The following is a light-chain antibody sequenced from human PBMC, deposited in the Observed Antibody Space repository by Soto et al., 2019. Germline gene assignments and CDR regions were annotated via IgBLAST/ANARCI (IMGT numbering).Light chain of an antibody. CDR1: QSVSSSY. Sequence: EIVLTQSPGTLSLSPGERATLSRRASQSVSSSYLAWYQQKPGQAPRLLIYGASSRATGIPDRFSGSGSGTDFTLTIRRLEPEDFAVYYCQHYGSSPFFGQGTRLEIK. CDR3: QHYGSSPF. V-gene: IGKV3-20*01. J-gene: IGKJ5*01. CDR2: GAS.